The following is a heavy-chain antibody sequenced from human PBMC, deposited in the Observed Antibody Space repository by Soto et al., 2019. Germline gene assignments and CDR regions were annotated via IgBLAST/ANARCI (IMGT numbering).Heavy chain of an antibody. V-gene: IGHV3-23*01. J-gene: IGHJ6*02. Sequence: GGSLRLSCAASGFTFSSYAMSWVRQAPGKGLEWVSAISGSGGSTYYADSVKGRFTISRDNSKNTLYLQMNSLGAEDTAVYYCAKRTQLAPPEVASYYYGMDVWGQGTTVTVSS. CDR3: AKRTQLAPPEVASYYYGMDV. CDR2: ISGSGGST. D-gene: IGHD6-6*01. CDR1: GFTFSSYA.